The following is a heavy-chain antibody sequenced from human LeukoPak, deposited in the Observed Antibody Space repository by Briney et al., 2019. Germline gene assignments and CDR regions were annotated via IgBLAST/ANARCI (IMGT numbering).Heavy chain of an antibody. CDR3: ARGPQGYFVWLFDY. CDR2: IYYSGST. D-gene: IGHD3-9*01. V-gene: IGHV4-59*01. Sequence: SETLSLTCTVSGGSISSYYWSWIRQPPGKGLEWIGYIYYSGSTNYNPSLKSRGTISVDPYKNQFALKQSSVTAADTAVYYCARGPQGYFVWLFDYWGQGTLVSVSS. J-gene: IGHJ4*02. CDR1: GGSISSYY.